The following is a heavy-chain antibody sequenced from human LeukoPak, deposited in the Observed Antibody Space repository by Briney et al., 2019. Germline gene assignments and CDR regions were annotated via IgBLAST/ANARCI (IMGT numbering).Heavy chain of an antibody. Sequence: GSLSLSCAASGFTFSSYGMHWVRQAPGKGLEWVAFIRYDGSNKYYADSVKGRFTISRDNSKNSLYLQMNSLRREDTAVYYCARLADYDSSGYFDYWGQGTLVTVSS. CDR3: ARLADYDSSGYFDY. CDR1: GFTFSSYG. J-gene: IGHJ4*02. V-gene: IGHV3-30*02. D-gene: IGHD3-22*01. CDR2: IRYDGSNK.